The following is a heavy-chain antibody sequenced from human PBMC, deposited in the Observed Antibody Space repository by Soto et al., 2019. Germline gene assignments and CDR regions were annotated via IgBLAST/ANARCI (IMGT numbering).Heavy chain of an antibody. CDR3: AREKRSGNFDY. J-gene: IGHJ4*02. V-gene: IGHV4-30-4*01. CDR1: GGSISSGDYY. CDR2: IYYSGST. Sequence: KPSETLSLTCTVSGGSISSGDYYWSWIRQPPGKGLEWIGYIYYSGSTYYNPSLKSRVTISVDTSKNQFSLKLSSVTAADTAVYYCAREKRSGNFDYWGQGTLVTVSS. D-gene: IGHD1-1*01.